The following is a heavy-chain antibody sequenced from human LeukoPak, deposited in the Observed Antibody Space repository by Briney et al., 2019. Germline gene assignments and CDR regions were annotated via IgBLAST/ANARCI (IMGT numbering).Heavy chain of an antibody. J-gene: IGHJ4*02. CDR1: GYTFTDYY. Sequence: ASVKVSCKASGYTFTDYYMHWVRQAPGQGLEWMAWINPNSGGTNYAQKFQGRVTVTRDTSINTAYMELSRLGSDDTAVYYCARRVCSGGSCYSGSDYWGQGTLVTVSS. V-gene: IGHV1-2*02. CDR2: INPNSGGT. D-gene: IGHD2-15*01. CDR3: ARRVCSGGSCYSGSDY.